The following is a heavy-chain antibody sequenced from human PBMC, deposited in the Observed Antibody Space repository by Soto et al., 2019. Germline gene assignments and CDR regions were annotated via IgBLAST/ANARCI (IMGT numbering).Heavy chain of an antibody. D-gene: IGHD3-22*01. CDR2: ISAYNGKI. J-gene: IGHJ5*02. CDR3: VRDSGRGYDP. CDR1: GYTFTSHG. Sequence: QVELVQSGAEVKKPGASVKVSCKASGYTFTSHGISWVRQAPGQGLEWMGWISAYNGKINYVRRFQGRVTMTTDTSTSTAYMELRSLRSDDTAVYYCVRDSGRGYDPWGQGTRVTVSP. V-gene: IGHV1-18*01.